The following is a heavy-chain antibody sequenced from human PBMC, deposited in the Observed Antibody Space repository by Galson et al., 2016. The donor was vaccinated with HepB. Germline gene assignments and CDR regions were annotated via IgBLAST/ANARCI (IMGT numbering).Heavy chain of an antibody. J-gene: IGHJ6*02. CDR1: GFSFSDYY. CDR2: IPYSGDPM. D-gene: IGHD3-10*01. Sequence: SLRLSCAASGFSFSDYYMAWIRQAPGKGLEWVSHIPYSGDPMYYADSVMGRFTISRDNAKNSLFLQMDRLRAEDSAIYYCERSEKVNHYTFDGYYYYGLDVWGQGTTVTVSS. V-gene: IGHV3-11*01. CDR3: ERSEKVNHYTFDGYYYYGLDV.